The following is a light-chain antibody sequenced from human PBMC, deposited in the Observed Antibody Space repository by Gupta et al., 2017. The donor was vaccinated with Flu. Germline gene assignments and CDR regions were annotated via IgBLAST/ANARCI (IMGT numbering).Light chain of an antibody. CDR3: QQYNNWPLK. Sequence: GEEAPLAWRASQGVNRNEAWYEQRPGQGPRHLIRRASTRATGIPARFSGRGSGKEFTLTIASLQSEDFAVYYCQQYNNWPLKFGGGTKVEI. CDR2: RAS. CDR1: QGVNRN. V-gene: IGKV3-15*01. J-gene: IGKJ4*02.